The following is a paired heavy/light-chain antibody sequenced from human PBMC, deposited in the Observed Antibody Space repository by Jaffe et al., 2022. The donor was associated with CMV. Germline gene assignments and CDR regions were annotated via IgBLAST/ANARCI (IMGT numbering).Light chain of an antibody. CDR3: QQYNAYYT. CDR1: QTIFNW. V-gene: IGKV1-5*03. CDR2: KAS. Sequence: DIQMTQSPSTLSASVGDRVTITCRASQTIFNWLAWYQQKPGKAPKLLIYKASNLQSGVPSRFSGSGSGTEFTLTISSLQPDDFATYYCQQYNAYYTFGQGTKLEIK. J-gene: IGKJ2*01.
Heavy chain of an antibody. CDR2: ISDDGTNK. CDR3: ARYSDAFDI. V-gene: IGHV3-74*03. Sequence: EVHLVESGGGLVQPGGSLRLSCAASKFTFSTYWMHWVRQAPGKGLDWVSRISDDGTNKMYADSVKGRFSISRDNANNILYLQMNSLSAEDTAVYYCARYSDAFDIWGQGTMVTVSS. CDR1: KFTFSTYW. J-gene: IGHJ3*02. D-gene: IGHD2-21*01.